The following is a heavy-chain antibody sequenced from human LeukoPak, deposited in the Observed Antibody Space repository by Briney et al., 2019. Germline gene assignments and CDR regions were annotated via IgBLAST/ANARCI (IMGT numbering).Heavy chain of an antibody. J-gene: IGHJ4*02. CDR3: ARQTGSGLFILP. CDR2: IYYSGST. V-gene: IGHV4-59*08. D-gene: IGHD3/OR15-3a*01. CDR1: GGSISSYY. Sequence: SETLSLTCTVSGGSISSYYWSWIRQPPGKGLEWIGYIYYSGSTNYNPSLKSRVTISVEKSKNQFSLKLTSVTAADTAVYYCARQTGSGLFILPGGQGTLVTVSS.